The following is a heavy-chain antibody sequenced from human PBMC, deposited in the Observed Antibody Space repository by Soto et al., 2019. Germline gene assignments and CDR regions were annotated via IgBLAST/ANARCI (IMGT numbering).Heavy chain of an antibody. CDR3: ARLTLRWLVYGV. D-gene: IGHD6-19*01. J-gene: IGHJ4*02. Sequence: QLQLQESGPGLVKPSETLSLTCTVSGDSISSSSYYWGWIRQPPGKGLEWIGNIYYSGSTYYNPSLKSRVTISVDTSKNQFSLKLSSMTAADTAVYYCARLTLRWLVYGVWGQGTLVTVSS. V-gene: IGHV4-39*01. CDR1: GDSISSSSYY. CDR2: IYYSGST.